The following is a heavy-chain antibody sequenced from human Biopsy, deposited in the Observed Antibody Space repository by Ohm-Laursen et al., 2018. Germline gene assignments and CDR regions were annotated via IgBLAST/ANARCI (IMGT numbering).Heavy chain of an antibody. CDR1: GYIFTTYD. Sequence: ASVKVSCKASGYIFTTYDITWVRQATGQGPEWMGWMNPISGNTGYAHKFRGRVTMTSDSSISTAYLEVSSLTFEDTAVYYCARAVRYRLLSDPWGQGTLVTVSS. CDR3: ARAVRYRLLSDP. D-gene: IGHD2/OR15-2a*01. V-gene: IGHV1-8*01. CDR2: MNPISGNT. J-gene: IGHJ5*02.